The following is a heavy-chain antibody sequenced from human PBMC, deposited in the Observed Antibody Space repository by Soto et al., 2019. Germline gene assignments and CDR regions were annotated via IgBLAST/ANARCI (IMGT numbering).Heavy chain of an antibody. CDR3: GHKKDDIGSGAFDI. V-gene: IGHV2-5*02. CDR2: IFWDDDK. J-gene: IGHJ3*02. Sequence: SGPTLVKPTQTLTLTCSFSGFSLRTSGVGVGWIRQPPGKALEWLALIFWDDDKRYRPSLQSRLTITKDTSKNQVVLTMTNMDPVDTATYYCGHKKDDIGSGAFDIWGRGTMVTVSS. CDR1: GFSLRTSGVG. D-gene: IGHD1-1*01.